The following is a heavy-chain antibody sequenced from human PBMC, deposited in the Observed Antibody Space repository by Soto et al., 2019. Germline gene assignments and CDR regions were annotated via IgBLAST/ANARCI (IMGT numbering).Heavy chain of an antibody. J-gene: IGHJ4*02. V-gene: IGHV4-30-4*01. CDR2: IYDSGNT. CDR1: GGSISDGAYY. CDR3: ASGLSGDKVDQ. Sequence: QVQLQESGPGLVKPSQTLSLTCTVSGGSISDGAYYWSWIRQPPGKGLEWIGHIYDSGNTYNNPSLKSRLTISVATSKNHFSLNLNSVTAADTAVYYCASGLSGDKVDQWGQGTLVTVSS. D-gene: IGHD2-21*01.